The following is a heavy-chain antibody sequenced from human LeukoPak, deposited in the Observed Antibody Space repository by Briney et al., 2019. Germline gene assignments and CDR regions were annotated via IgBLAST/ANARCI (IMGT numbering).Heavy chain of an antibody. CDR2: IYHSGST. CDR3: ARTRQEYYDFWSGYPPDY. D-gene: IGHD3-3*01. V-gene: IGHV4-4*02. J-gene: IGHJ4*02. Sequence: PSGTLSLTCAVSGGSISSSNWWSWVRQPPGKGLEWIGEIYHSGSTNYNTSLKSRVTISVDKSKNQFSLKLSSVTAADTAVYYCARTRQEYYDFWSGYPPDYWGQGTLVTVSS. CDR1: GGSISSSNW.